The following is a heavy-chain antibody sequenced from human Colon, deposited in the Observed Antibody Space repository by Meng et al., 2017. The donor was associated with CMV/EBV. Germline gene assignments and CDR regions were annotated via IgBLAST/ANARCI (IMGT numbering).Heavy chain of an antibody. J-gene: IGHJ4*02. CDR2: FKTKTDGETT. V-gene: IGHV3-15*01. CDR1: VFPFPNAW. Sequence: LIFSCAASVFPFPNAWMSWVRQAPGKGLEWVGRFKTKTDGETTDYAAPVKGRFTISRDDSNTTLYLQMNSLRPEDTAVYYCTTFPSDFWGQGTLVTVSS. CDR3: TTFPSDF.